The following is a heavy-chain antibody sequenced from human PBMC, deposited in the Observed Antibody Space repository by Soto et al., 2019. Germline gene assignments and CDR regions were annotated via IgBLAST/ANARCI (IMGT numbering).Heavy chain of an antibody. CDR1: GFTVSSKY. V-gene: IGHV3-53*01. CDR2: IYSGGST. CDR3: ASGAAGATWSFGD. J-gene: IGHJ4*02. D-gene: IGHD6-13*01. Sequence: EVQLVESGGGLIQPGGSLRLSCAASGFTVSSKYISWVRQAPGKGLEWVSLIYSGGSTKYADSVKGRFTISRDDSKNTLYLQMNSLRAEDTAVYYCASGAAGATWSFGDWGQGTLVTVSS.